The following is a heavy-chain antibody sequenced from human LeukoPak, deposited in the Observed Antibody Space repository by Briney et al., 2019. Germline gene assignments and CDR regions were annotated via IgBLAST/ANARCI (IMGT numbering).Heavy chain of an antibody. CDR2: IIPIFGTA. Sequence: SVKVSCKASGGTFSSYAISWVRQAPGQGLEWMGGIIPIFGTANYAQKFQGRVTITTDESTSTAYMELSSLRSEDTAVYYCARDTRDDSSGYYSKRYYYYYMDVWGKGTTVAVSS. D-gene: IGHD3-22*01. J-gene: IGHJ6*03. CDR1: GGTFSSYA. V-gene: IGHV1-69*05. CDR3: ARDTRDDSSGYYSKRYYYYYMDV.